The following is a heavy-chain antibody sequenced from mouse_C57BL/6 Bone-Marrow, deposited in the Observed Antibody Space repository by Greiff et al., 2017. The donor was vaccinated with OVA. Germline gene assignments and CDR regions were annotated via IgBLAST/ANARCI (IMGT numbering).Heavy chain of an antibody. CDR2: ISDGGSYT. J-gene: IGHJ2*01. V-gene: IGHV5-4*01. CDR1: GFTFSSYA. CDR3: ARDPDYYGSSYYFDY. Sequence: EVKLVESGGGLVKPGGSLKLSCAASGFTFSSYAMSWVRQTPEKRLEWVATISDGGSYTYYPDNVKGRFTISRDNAKNNLYLQMSHLKSEDTAMYYCARDPDYYGSSYYFDYWGQGTTLTVSS. D-gene: IGHD1-1*01.